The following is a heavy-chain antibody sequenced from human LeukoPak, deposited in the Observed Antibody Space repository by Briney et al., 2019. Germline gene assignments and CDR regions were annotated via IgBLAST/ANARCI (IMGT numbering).Heavy chain of an antibody. CDR2: ISSSSSTI. CDR3: ARVDAAAADLTFDY. V-gene: IGHV3-48*01. J-gene: IGHJ4*02. Sequence: PGGSLRLSCAASGFTFSSYSVNWVRQAPGKGLEWVSYISSSSSTIYYADSVKGRFTISRDNAKNSLYLQMNSLRAEDTAVYYCARVDAAAADLTFDYWGQGTLVTVSS. CDR1: GFTFSSYS. D-gene: IGHD6-13*01.